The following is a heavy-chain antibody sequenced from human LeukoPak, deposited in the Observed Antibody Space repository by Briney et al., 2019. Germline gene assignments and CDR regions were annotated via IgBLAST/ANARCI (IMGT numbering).Heavy chain of an antibody. CDR3: GRFGYVAGVDL. CDR1: GFSFSAYW. J-gene: IGHJ4*02. CDR2: INPVGTAT. Sequence: PGGSLRLSCAASGFSFSAYWMTWVRQAPGAGLEFVANINPVGTATYYADPVKGRFTISRGNAKNLVYLQMNSLRAEDTAVYHCGRFGYVAGVDLWGQGTLVTVSS. V-gene: IGHV3-7*01. D-gene: IGHD6-19*01.